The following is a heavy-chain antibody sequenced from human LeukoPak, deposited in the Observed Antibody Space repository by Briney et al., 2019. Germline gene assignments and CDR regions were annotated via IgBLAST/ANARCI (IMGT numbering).Heavy chain of an antibody. Sequence: GGSLRLSCAASGYTFRNYWMSWVRQVPGKGLEWVVNINEGGNEKNYVDSVKGRFTTSRDNAQNSLYLQMNSLRVEDTAVYYCARHPNSNWDYWGQGTLVTVSS. V-gene: IGHV3-7*03. CDR3: ARHPNSNWDY. D-gene: IGHD6-13*01. J-gene: IGHJ4*02. CDR2: INEGGNEK. CDR1: GYTFRNYW.